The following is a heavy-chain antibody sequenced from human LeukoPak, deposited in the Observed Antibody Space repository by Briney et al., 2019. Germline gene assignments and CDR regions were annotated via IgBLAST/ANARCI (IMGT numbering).Heavy chain of an antibody. CDR3: ARGLQSALYYYGSGSYFDY. Sequence: GASVKVSCKASGHTFTGYYMHWVRQAPGQGLEWMGWINANSGGTNYAQKFQGRVTMTRDTSISTAYMELSSLRSEDMAVYYCARGLQSALYYYGSGSYFDYWGQGTLVTVSS. CDR2: INANSGGT. J-gene: IGHJ4*02. V-gene: IGHV1-2*02. D-gene: IGHD3-10*01. CDR1: GHTFTGYY.